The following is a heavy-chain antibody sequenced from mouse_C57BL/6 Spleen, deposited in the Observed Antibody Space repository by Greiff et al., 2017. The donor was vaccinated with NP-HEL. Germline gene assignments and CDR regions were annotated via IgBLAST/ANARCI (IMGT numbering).Heavy chain of an antibody. J-gene: IGHJ4*01. CDR3: ARDSHYSDYYYAMDY. V-gene: IGHV1-39*01. Sequence: VQLKESGPELVKPGASVKISCKASGYSFTDYNMNWVKQSNGKSLEWIVVINPNSGTTSYNQNFKGKATLTVDPSSSTSYMQLNSLTSEDSAVYYCARDSHYSDYYYAMDYWGQGTSVTVSS. D-gene: IGHD2-12*01. CDR1: GYSFTDYN. CDR2: INPNSGTT.